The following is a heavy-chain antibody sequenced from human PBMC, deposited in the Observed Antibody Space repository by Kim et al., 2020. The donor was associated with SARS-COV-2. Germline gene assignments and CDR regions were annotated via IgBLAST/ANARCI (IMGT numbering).Heavy chain of an antibody. CDR3: AKAMGPNYYYYGMDV. Sequence: GGSLRLSCAASGFTFDDYAMHWVRQAPGKGLEWVSGISWNSGSIGYADSVKGRFTISRDNAKNSLYLQMNSLRAEDTALYYCAKAMGPNYYYYGMDVWG. V-gene: IGHV3-9*01. CDR1: GFTFDDYA. J-gene: IGHJ6*02. D-gene: IGHD1-26*01. CDR2: ISWNSGSI.